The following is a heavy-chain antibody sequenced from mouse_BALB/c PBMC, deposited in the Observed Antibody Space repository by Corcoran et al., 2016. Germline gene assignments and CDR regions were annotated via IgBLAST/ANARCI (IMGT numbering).Heavy chain of an antibody. V-gene: IGHV14-3*02. Sequence: EVQLQQPEAELVKPGASVKSYCTASGFNIKDTYMHWVKQRPEQSLEWVGRIDPANGNTKYEPKYQGKATMTSDTSSIPAYLQLTSLTSEDTAVYYCANWDSYFDVWGAGTTVTVSS. CDR2: IDPANGNT. CDR1: GFNIKDTY. D-gene: IGHD4-1*01. J-gene: IGHJ1*01. CDR3: ANWDSYFDV.